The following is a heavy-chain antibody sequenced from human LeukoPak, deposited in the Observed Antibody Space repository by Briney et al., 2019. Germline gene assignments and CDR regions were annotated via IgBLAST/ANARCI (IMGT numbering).Heavy chain of an antibody. CDR3: ARPALGAFDI. J-gene: IGHJ3*02. CDR1: GGSFSSSSYY. CDR2: IYYSGST. V-gene: IGHV4-39*01. Sequence: SESLSLTCTVSGGSFSSSSYYWGRTRQSPGKGLEWLGSIYYSGSTYYTPSLTGRVTISVDTSKIQFSLKVSSVTAAETALYYCARPALGAFDIWGQGTMVTVSS. D-gene: IGHD2-15*01.